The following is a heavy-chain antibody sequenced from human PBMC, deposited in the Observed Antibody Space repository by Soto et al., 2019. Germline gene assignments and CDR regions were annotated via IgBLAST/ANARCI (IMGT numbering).Heavy chain of an antibody. CDR3: GKDIRSGSIDY. D-gene: IGHD1-1*01. Sequence: QVRLAQSGGGVVQPGRSLTLSCAASGYSITNHGMHWVRQAPGKGLEWVALIWAHGTEQYYADSVKGRFIVSRDTSTNTVYLQMSSLRAEATARYYCGKDIRSGSIDYWGQGTLVTVSS. J-gene: IGHJ4*02. CDR2: IWAHGTEQ. V-gene: IGHV3-33*06. CDR1: GYSITNHG.